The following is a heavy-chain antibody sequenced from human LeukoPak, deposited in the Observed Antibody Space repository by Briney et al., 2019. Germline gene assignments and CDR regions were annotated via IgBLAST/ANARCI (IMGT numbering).Heavy chain of an antibody. V-gene: IGHV1-46*01. CDR1: GYTFTNYY. Sequence: ASVKVSCTASGYTFTNYYMNWVRQAPGQGLEWMGIINPSGGSTSYAQKFHGRVTVTRDTSTSTVYMELSSLRSEDTAMYYCAREGEIGYDLSDYWGQGTLVTVSS. CDR2: INPSGGST. CDR3: AREGEIGYDLSDY. J-gene: IGHJ4*02. D-gene: IGHD5-12*01.